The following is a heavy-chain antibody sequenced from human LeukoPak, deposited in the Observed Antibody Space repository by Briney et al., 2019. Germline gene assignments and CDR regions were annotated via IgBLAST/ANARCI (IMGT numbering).Heavy chain of an antibody. D-gene: IGHD3-3*01. Sequence: PGGSLRLSCAASGFTFSSYSMNWVRQAPGKGLEWVSSISSSSSYIYYADSVKGRFTISRDNAKNSLYLQMNSLRAEDTAVYYCARGRSYFWSGYDIDYWGQGTLVTVSS. CDR3: ARGRSYFWSGYDIDY. J-gene: IGHJ4*02. V-gene: IGHV3-21*01. CDR2: ISSSSSYI. CDR1: GFTFSSYS.